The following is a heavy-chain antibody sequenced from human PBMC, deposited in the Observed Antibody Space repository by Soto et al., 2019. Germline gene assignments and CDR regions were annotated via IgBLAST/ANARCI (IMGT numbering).Heavy chain of an antibody. V-gene: IGHV4-39*01. CDR1: GGSISSSSYY. Sequence: SETLSLTCTVCGGSISSSSYYWGWIRQPPGKGLEGIGSIYYSGSTYYNPPLKSRVTLSVDTSKNQFSLKLSSVTAADTAVYYCAKVVVDATRHTGSDSWGQGTLVTVSS. CDR2: IYYSGST. CDR3: AKVVVDATRHTGSDS. J-gene: IGHJ4*02. D-gene: IGHD2-15*01.